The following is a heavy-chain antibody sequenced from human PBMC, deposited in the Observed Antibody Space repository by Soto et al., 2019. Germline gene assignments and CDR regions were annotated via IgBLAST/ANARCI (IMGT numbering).Heavy chain of an antibody. CDR3: ARELYDGSGRGGAFDY. CDR2: INPSAGTT. D-gene: IGHD3-22*01. V-gene: IGHV1-46*01. CDR1: GYTFTYYY. Sequence: QVQLVQSGAEVKKPGASVKVSCKTFGYTFTYYYIHWVRQAPGQGLEWMGIINPSAGTTNYAPKFQGRVTRTRDTSTSTLYTEWRRRRAEDTSVYYCARELYDGSGRGGAFDYWGQGTLVTVSS. J-gene: IGHJ4*02.